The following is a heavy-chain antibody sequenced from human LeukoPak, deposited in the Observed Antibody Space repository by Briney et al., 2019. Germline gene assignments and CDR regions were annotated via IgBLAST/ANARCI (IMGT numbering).Heavy chain of an antibody. Sequence: SETLSLTCTVSGGPFSSSSYYWAWIRRPPGKGLEWVGSFYYDGRTYYNPSLMGRVSVSVGTSKNPFSLRVTSVSAADTAVYYCASRAHVGMPIWGQGTLVTVSS. CDR2: FYYDGRT. V-gene: IGHV4-39*01. CDR1: GGPFSSSSYY. CDR3: ASRAHVGMPI. J-gene: IGHJ3*02. D-gene: IGHD2-2*01.